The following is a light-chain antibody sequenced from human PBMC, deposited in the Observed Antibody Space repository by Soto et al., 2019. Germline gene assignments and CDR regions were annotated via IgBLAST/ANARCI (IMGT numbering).Light chain of an antibody. Sequence: RVTTRAQPTHSVSPGESANLSCRASQSVSIRLAWYRPKPGQAPRLLICDTSTGAAGIPARFSGSGSGTEFTLTIGNLLCEDVAVDYCMESQWGPPIVVGQGTRVEI. CDR1: QSVSIR. J-gene: IGKJ5*01. V-gene: IGKV3-15*01. CDR3: MESQWGPPIV. CDR2: DTS.